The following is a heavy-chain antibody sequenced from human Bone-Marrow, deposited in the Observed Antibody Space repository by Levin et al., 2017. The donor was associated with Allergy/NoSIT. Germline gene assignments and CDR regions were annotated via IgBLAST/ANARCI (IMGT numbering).Heavy chain of an antibody. D-gene: IGHD2-21*02. J-gene: IGHJ4*02. CDR1: GYSFTDYY. Sequence: PVASVKVSCKASGYSFTDYYIHWVRQAPGQGLEWVGRLKPDSGDVKYAQRFQGRVTLTRDTSTSTAYLELTSLTSRDTAVYYCSRVMAAVTERDYWGQGTLVIVSS. CDR2: LKPDSGDV. V-gene: IGHV1-2*06. CDR3: SRVMAAVTERDY.